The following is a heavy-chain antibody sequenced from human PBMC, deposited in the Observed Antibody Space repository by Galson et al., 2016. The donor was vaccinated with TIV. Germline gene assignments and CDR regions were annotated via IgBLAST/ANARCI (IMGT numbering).Heavy chain of an antibody. D-gene: IGHD3-22*01. V-gene: IGHV1-2*02. Sequence: VKVSCKASGHIFTGYYIHWVRQAPGQGLEWMGWITPNSGDTKYAQKFQGRVTMTRDTSVSTAHMELSSLRSDDTAVYYCAGGIYYYESGHYYGGYLRLWGQGTLVTVSS. CDR3: AGGIYYYESGHYYGGYLRL. CDR2: ITPNSGDT. J-gene: IGHJ1*01. CDR1: GHIFTGYY.